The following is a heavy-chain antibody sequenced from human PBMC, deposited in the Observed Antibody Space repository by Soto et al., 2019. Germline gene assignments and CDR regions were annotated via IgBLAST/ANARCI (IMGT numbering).Heavy chain of an antibody. Sequence: QVQLQESGPGLVKPSQTLSLTCTVSGCSISSGGYYWSWIRQHPGKGLEWIGYIYYSGSTDYNPSLKSRVTISVDTSKNQCSLKLSSVTAADTAVYYCAREPRAGYDAFDIWGQGTMVTVSS. J-gene: IGHJ3*02. CDR2: IYYSGST. CDR1: GCSISSGGYY. CDR3: AREPRAGYDAFDI. D-gene: IGHD2-15*01. V-gene: IGHV4-31*03.